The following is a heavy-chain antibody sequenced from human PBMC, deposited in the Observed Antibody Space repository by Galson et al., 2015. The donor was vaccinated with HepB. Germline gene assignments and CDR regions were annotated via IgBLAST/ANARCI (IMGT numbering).Heavy chain of an antibody. D-gene: IGHD6-13*01. CDR3: AGGYSSSWYSGLGY. V-gene: IGHV3-53*01. CDR1: GFTVSSNY. J-gene: IGHJ4*02. Sequence: SLRLSCAASGFTVSSNYMSWVRQAPGKGLECVSGIYAGSGGSTYYADSVRGLFTISSDNSKNTLYHQMNSLRVEDTAVYYCAGGYSSSWYSGLGYWGQGALVTVSS. CDR2: IYAGSGGST.